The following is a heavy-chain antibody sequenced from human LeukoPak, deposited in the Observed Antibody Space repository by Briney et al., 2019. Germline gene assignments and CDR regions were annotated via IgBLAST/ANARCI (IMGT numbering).Heavy chain of an antibody. CDR1: GFPFSSYS. CDR2: IKPDGATK. CDR3: ARSIPYGTTWYGRSDY. Sequence: GGSLRLSCAASGFPFSSYSMTWVRQAPGKGLEWVANIKPDGATKFYVDSVKGRFTISRDNALNSLYLQMNSLRAEDTAIYYCARSIPYGTTWYGRSDYWGQGTMVTVSS. J-gene: IGHJ3*01. V-gene: IGHV3-7*03. D-gene: IGHD6-13*01.